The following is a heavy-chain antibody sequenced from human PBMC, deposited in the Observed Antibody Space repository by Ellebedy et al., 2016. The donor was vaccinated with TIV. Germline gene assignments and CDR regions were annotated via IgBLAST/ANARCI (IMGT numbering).Heavy chain of an antibody. CDR2: ISGSGGST. D-gene: IGHD3-22*01. CDR1: GFTFSSYA. V-gene: IGHV3-23*01. Sequence: PGGSLRLSCAASGFTFSSYAMSWVRQAPGKGLEWVSAISGSGGSTYSADSVKGRFTISRDNSKNPLYLQMNSLRAEDTAVYYCAKGDYYDSSGLRLDYWGQGTLVTVSS. J-gene: IGHJ4*02. CDR3: AKGDYYDSSGLRLDY.